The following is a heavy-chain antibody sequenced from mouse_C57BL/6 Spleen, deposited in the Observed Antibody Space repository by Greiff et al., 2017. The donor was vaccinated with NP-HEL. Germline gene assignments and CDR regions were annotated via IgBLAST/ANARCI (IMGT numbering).Heavy chain of an antibody. CDR3: ARRAVVAPGWYFDV. V-gene: IGHV5-6*02. CDR2: ISSGGSYT. D-gene: IGHD1-1*01. Sequence: EVKLVESGGDLVKPGGSLKLSCAASGFTFSSYGMSWVRQTPDKRLEWVATISSGGSYTYYPDSVKGRFTISRDNAKNTLYLQMSSLKAEDTAMYYCARRAVVAPGWYFDVWGTGTTVTVSS. J-gene: IGHJ1*03. CDR1: GFTFSSYG.